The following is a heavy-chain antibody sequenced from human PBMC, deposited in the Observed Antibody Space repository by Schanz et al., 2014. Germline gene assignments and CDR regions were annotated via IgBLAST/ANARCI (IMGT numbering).Heavy chain of an antibody. V-gene: IGHV1-69*08. CDR1: GGTFSSYT. D-gene: IGHD6-6*01. J-gene: IGHJ4*02. Sequence: QVQLVQSEAEVKKPGSSVKVSCKASGGTFSSYTISWVRQAPGQGLEWMGRIIPILGIANYAQNFQGRVTITADKSTSTAYMELTSLRSEDTAVYYCARDQSPYTNSSDVRYFDYWGQGSLXTVSS. CDR2: IIPILGIA. CDR3: ARDQSPYTNSSDVRYFDY.